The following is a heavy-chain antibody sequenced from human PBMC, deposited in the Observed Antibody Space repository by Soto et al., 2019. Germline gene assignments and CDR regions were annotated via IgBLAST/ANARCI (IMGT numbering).Heavy chain of an antibody. CDR1: GDSISDGVYY. CDR3: ARVRDPYDSKLLDL. J-gene: IGHJ5*02. CDR2: IYYTGAT. Sequence: QVQLQESGPGLLKPSQTLALTCAVSGDSISDGVYYWTWIRQHPGKGLEWMAYIYYTGATNYNPSLESRLTISIDRSKNQFSLKLRAVTDADTAMYFFARVRDPYDSKLLDLWGQGTLVTVSS. V-gene: IGHV4-31*11. D-gene: IGHD3-22*01.